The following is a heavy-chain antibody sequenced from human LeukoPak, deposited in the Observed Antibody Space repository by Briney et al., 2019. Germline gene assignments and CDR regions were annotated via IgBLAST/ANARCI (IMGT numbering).Heavy chain of an antibody. V-gene: IGHV3-15*01. CDR1: GFTFSNAW. Sequence: AGGSLRLSCAASGFTFSNAWMSWVRQAPGKGLEWVGRIKSNTDGGTTDYAAPVKGRFTISRDDSKNTVYLQMNSLKTEDTAVYYCTTVAWNQLRSIDYWGQGTLVTVSS. D-gene: IGHD4-17*01. CDR3: TTVAWNQLRSIDY. J-gene: IGHJ4*02. CDR2: IKSNTDGGTT.